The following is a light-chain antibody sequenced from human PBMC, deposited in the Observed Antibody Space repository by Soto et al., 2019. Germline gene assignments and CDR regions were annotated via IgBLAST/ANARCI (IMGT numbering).Light chain of an antibody. CDR3: VLYMGSGSWV. J-gene: IGLJ3*02. CDR2: STN. V-gene: IGLV8-61*01. Sequence: QAVVTQEPSFSVSPGGTVTLTCGLSSGSVSTSYYPSWYQQTPGQAPRTLIYSTNTRSSGVPDRSSGSILGNKAALTITGDQADDESDYYCVLYMGSGSWVFGGGTKVTVL. CDR1: SGSVSTSYY.